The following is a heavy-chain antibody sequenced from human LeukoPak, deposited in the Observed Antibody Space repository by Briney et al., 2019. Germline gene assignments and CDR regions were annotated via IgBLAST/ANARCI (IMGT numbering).Heavy chain of an antibody. CDR2: INNGGDST. CDR1: GFTFSSYG. D-gene: IGHD3-22*01. J-gene: IGHJ4*02. Sequence: QAGGSLRLSCAASGFTFSSYGMHWVRQAPGKGLEWVSAINNGGDSTYYADSVKGRFTISRDNPKNTLYVQMNSLRVEDTAVYYCAGGHYQHTSGSHFWSAHDYWGQGTLVTVSS. V-gene: IGHV3-23*01. CDR3: AGGHYQHTSGSHFWSAHDY.